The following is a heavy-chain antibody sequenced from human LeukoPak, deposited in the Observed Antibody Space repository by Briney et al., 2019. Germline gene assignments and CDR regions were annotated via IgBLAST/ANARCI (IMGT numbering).Heavy chain of an antibody. Sequence: SGKVSCKASGGTFSSYAISWVRQAPGQGLAWMGGIIPIFGTANYAQKFQGRVTITADESTSTAYMELSSLRSEDTAVYYCARDHTTYDSRGSPSSYFDYGGKGPLVTVSS. CDR2: IIPIFGTA. CDR1: GGTFSSYA. V-gene: IGHV1-69*13. D-gene: IGHD3-22*01. J-gene: IGHJ4*02. CDR3: ARDHTTYDSRGSPSSYFDY.